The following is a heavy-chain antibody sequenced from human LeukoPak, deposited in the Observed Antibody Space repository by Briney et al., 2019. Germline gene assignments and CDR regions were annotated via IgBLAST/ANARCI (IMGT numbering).Heavy chain of an antibody. Sequence: ASVKVSCKASGGTFSSYAISWVRQAPGQGLEWMGGIIPIFGTANYAQKFQGRVTITADESTSTAYMELSSLGSEDTAVYYCARHSGYHSTMYLDYWGQGTLVTVSS. V-gene: IGHV1-69*01. CDR3: ARHSGYHSTMYLDY. D-gene: IGHD3-22*01. J-gene: IGHJ4*02. CDR1: GGTFSSYA. CDR2: IIPIFGTA.